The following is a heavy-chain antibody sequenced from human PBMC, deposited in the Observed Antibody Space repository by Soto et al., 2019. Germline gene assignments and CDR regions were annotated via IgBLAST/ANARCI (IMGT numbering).Heavy chain of an antibody. CDR1: GFAFGAYA. Sequence: EVQLLESGGGLVQLGGSLRLSCAASGFAFGAYAMTWVRQAPGKGLEWVSVISGAGGNTYYADSVKGRFTVSRDNSNKVLYLEMNSLRVEDTAIYYCAKDPVPQLLPSWWFDPWGQGTRVTVSS. V-gene: IGHV3-23*01. J-gene: IGHJ5*02. CDR2: ISGAGGNT. D-gene: IGHD2-2*01. CDR3: AKDPVPQLLPSWWFDP.